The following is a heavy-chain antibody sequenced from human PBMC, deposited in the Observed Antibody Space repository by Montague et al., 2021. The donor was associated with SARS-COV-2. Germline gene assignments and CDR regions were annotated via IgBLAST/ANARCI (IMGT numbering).Heavy chain of an antibody. Sequence: SLRLSCAASGFTFSSYWMRWVRQAPGKGLEWVAHIKQDGSVEYYVDSVKGRFTISRDNAKNSLYLQMNSLRAEDTAVYYCARDWGSGVVLRYCDWVTLKDLDYWGQGTLVTVSS. D-gene: IGHD3-9*01. J-gene: IGHJ4*02. CDR3: ARDWGSGVVLRYCDWVTLKDLDY. CDR1: GFTFSSYW. V-gene: IGHV3-7*01. CDR2: IKQDGSVE.